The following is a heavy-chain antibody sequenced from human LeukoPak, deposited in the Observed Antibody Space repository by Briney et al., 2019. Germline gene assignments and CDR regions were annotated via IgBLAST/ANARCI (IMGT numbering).Heavy chain of an antibody. CDR3: AKDVYYDILTGVAPDY. CDR2: IRYDGSNK. Sequence: GGSLRLSCAASGFTFSSYGMHWVRQAPGKGLEWVAFIRYDGSNKYYADSVKGRFTISRDNSKNTLYLQMNSLRAEDTAVYYCAKDVYYDILTGVAPDYWGQGTLVTVSS. CDR1: GFTFSSYG. V-gene: IGHV3-30*02. D-gene: IGHD3-9*01. J-gene: IGHJ4*02.